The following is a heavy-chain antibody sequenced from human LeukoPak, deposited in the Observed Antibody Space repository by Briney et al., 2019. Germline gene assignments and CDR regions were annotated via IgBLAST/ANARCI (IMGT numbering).Heavy chain of an antibody. CDR2: IYYNGYT. CDR3: ARSYYDSSDYEYYFDY. Sequence: SETLSLTCTVSGDSISSYYWSWIRQPPGKGLEWIGYIYYNGYTNYNPSLKSRVTISVDTSKNQFSLKLSSVTAADTAVYYCARSYYDSSDYEYYFDYWGQGTLVTVSS. V-gene: IGHV4-59*01. J-gene: IGHJ4*02. D-gene: IGHD3-22*01. CDR1: GDSISSYY.